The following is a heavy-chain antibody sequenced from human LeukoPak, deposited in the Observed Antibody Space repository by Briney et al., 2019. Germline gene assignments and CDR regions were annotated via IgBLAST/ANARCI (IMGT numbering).Heavy chain of an antibody. D-gene: IGHD5-24*01. V-gene: IGHV4-4*02. Sequence: PSGTLSLTCAVSGGSISSANWWSWVRQPPGKGLEWIGEIHHSGTTTYNPSLKSRLTISVDKSKNQFFLTLNSVTAADTAVYFCTREGLNDYNSSTDAFDIWGQGTMVTVSS. CDR1: GGSISSANW. CDR3: TREGLNDYNSSTDAFDI. J-gene: IGHJ3*02. CDR2: IHHSGTT.